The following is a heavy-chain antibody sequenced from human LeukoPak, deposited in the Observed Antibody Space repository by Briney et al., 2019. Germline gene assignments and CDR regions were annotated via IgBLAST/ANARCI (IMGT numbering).Heavy chain of an antibody. CDR1: GYTFTSYG. V-gene: IGHV1-18*01. Sequence: ASVKVSCKASGYTFTSYGISWVRQAPGQGLEWMGWISAYNGNTNYAQKLQGRVTMTTDTSTSTAYMEPRSLRSGDTAVYYCARRASGSYFLDYWGQGTLVTVSS. D-gene: IGHD1-26*01. CDR3: ARRASGSYFLDY. CDR2: ISAYNGNT. J-gene: IGHJ4*02.